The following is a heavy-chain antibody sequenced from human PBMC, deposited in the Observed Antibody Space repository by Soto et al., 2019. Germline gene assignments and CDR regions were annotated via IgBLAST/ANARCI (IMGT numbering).Heavy chain of an antibody. CDR3: AKSIAVAAGWFDP. CDR2: ISYDGRKE. J-gene: IGHJ5*02. CDR1: GFTFSSYG. D-gene: IGHD6-19*01. Sequence: LRLSCAASGFTFSSYGMHWVRQAPGKGLEWVAFISYDGRKEYYAESEKGRFTISRDNSKNTLFLQMSRLREDDTAVYYCAKSIAVAAGWFDPWGQGTLVTVSS. V-gene: IGHV3-30*18.